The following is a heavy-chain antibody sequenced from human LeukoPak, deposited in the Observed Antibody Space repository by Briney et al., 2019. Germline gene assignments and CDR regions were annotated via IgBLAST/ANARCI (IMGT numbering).Heavy chain of an antibody. D-gene: IGHD3-22*01. V-gene: IGHV1-18*01. J-gene: IGHJ4*02. CDR2: ISAYNGNT. CDR3: ARDIRSYYYDSSGSGDY. Sequence: GASVKVSCKASGYTFTSYGISWVRQAPGQGLEWMGWISAYNGNTNYAQKLQGRVTMTTDTSTSTAYMELRSLGSDDTAVYYCARDIRSYYYDSSGSGDYWGQGTLVTVSS. CDR1: GYTFTSYG.